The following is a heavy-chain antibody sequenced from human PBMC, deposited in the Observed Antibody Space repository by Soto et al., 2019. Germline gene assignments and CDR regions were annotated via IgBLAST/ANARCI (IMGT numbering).Heavy chain of an antibody. J-gene: IGHJ4*02. CDR3: AVGGADDY. CDR1: GFTFSSYG. CDR2: ISYDGSNK. D-gene: IGHD1-26*01. Sequence: QVQLVESGGGVVQPGRSLRLSCAASGFTFSSYGMHWVRQAPGKGLEWVAVISYDGSNKYYADSVKGRFTISRDNSKNTLYLQMNSLTAEDTAVYYCAVGGADDYWGQGTLVTVSS. V-gene: IGHV3-30*03.